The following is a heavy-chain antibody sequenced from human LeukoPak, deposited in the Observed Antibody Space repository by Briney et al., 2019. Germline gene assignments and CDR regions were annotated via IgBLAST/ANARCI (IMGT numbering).Heavy chain of an antibody. V-gene: IGHV4-59*01. CDR1: GGSIDTYY. CDR2: VFHTGST. Sequence: SETLSLTCTVSGGSIDTYYWNWIRQPPGKGLEWIGYVFHTGSTNYNPSLKSRVTISVDTSKNQFSLKLRSVTAADTAVYYCARVTGYMIEDYFDYWGQGTLVTVSS. CDR3: ARVTGYMIEDYFDY. D-gene: IGHD3-22*01. J-gene: IGHJ4*02.